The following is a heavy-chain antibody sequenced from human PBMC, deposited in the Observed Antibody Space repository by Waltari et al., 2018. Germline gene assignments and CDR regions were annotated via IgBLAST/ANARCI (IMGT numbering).Heavy chain of an antibody. CDR2: ISAYNGNT. D-gene: IGHD2-15*01. CDR1: GYTFTSYG. V-gene: IGHV1-18*01. CDR3: ARCRGSCYLFDY. Sequence: QVQLVQSGAEVKKPGASVKVSCKASGYTFTSYGISWVRQAPGQGLEWMGWISAYNGNTNYAQKFQGRVTITADESTSTAYMELSSLRSEDTAVYYCARCRGSCYLFDYWGQGTLVTVSS. J-gene: IGHJ4*02.